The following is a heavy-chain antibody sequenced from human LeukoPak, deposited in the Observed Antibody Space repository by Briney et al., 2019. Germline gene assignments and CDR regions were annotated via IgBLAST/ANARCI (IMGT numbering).Heavy chain of an antibody. V-gene: IGHV4-38-2*02. CDR1: GYSISSGHY. J-gene: IGHJ4*02. Sequence: PETLSLTCTVSGYSISSGHYWGWIRQPPGKGLEWIGEVYPSGSTNYSPSLKSRVTISVDKSKNQFSLTLSSVTAADTAVYFCGTTEHDSGDYWGQGTLVTVSS. D-gene: IGHD6-25*01. CDR2: VYPSGST. CDR3: GTTEHDSGDY.